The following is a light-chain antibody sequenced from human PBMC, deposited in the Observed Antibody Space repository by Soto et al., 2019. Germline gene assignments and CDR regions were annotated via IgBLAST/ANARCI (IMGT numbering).Light chain of an antibody. CDR3: QQGYNTPYT. CDR1: QTISTY. J-gene: IGKJ2*01. CDR2: AAS. V-gene: IGKV1-39*01. Sequence: DIQMTQSPSSLSASVGDRVTTTCRASQTISTYLNWYQQKPGKAPKLLVYAASSLQSGVPSRFSGSGSGTDFTLTVSSLQPEDFATYYCQQGYNTPYTFGQGTK.